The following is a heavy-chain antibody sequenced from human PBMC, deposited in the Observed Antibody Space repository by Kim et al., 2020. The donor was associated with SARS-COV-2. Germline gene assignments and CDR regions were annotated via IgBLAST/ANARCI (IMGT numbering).Heavy chain of an antibody. CDR3: AGPDYYGSGSLDY. D-gene: IGHD3-10*01. V-gene: IGHV3-23*01. Sequence: GGSLRLSCAASGFSFSSYSMSWVRQAPGKGLEWVSGISGNGYITYYADSVKGRFTISRDNSKNTLYLQLSSLRAEDTAVYYCAGPDYYGSGSLDYWGQGT. CDR1: GFSFSSYS. CDR2: ISGNGYIT. J-gene: IGHJ4*02.